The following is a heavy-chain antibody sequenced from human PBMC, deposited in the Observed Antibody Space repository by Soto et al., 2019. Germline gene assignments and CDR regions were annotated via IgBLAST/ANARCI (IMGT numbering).Heavy chain of an antibody. Sequence: ASVKVSCKASGYTFTSYYLHWVRQAPGQGLEWMGIINPSDGTTSYAQTFQGRVTMTRDTSTSTVYMELSSLKSEDMAVYYCAKGYGSYGRYLSGWYYFDYWGPGTLVTVSS. CDR3: AKGYGSYGRYLSGWYYFDY. D-gene: IGHD6-19*01. V-gene: IGHV1-46*01. CDR2: INPSDGTT. J-gene: IGHJ4*02. CDR1: GYTFTSYY.